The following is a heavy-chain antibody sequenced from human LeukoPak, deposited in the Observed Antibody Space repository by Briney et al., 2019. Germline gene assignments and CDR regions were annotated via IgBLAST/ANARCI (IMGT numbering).Heavy chain of an antibody. Sequence: ASVKVSCKASGYTFTSYVISWVRQAPGQGLEWMGWISAYNGNTNYAQKLQGRVTMTTDTSTSTAYMELRSLRSDDTAVYYCARDQPGYWAAMVWTVSGYFDLWGRGTLVTVSS. J-gene: IGHJ2*01. D-gene: IGHD5-18*01. V-gene: IGHV1-18*01. CDR2: ISAYNGNT. CDR3: ARDQPGYWAAMVWTVSGYFDL. CDR1: GYTFTSYV.